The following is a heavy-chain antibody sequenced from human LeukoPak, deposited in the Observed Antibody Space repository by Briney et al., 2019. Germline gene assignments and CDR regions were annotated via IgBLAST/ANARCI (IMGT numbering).Heavy chain of an antibody. J-gene: IGHJ4*02. Sequence: GGSLRLSCAASGFTFSSYAMSWVRQAPGKGLEWVSAISGSGGSTYYADSVKGRFTISRDNSKNTLYLQMNSLRAEDTAVYYCAKNYCSSTSCLIPFDYWGQGTLVTVSS. D-gene: IGHD2-2*01. V-gene: IGHV3-23*01. CDR2: ISGSGGST. CDR3: AKNYCSSTSCLIPFDY. CDR1: GFTFSSYA.